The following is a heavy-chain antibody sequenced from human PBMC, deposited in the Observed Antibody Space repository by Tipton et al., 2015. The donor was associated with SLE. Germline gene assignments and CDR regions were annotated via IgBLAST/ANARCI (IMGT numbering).Heavy chain of an antibody. CDR2: VFSRGST. J-gene: IGHJ6*03. CDR3: ARDSVGLVDNYHYYYMDV. V-gene: IGHV4-38-2*02. CDR1: GYSISSGYY. D-gene: IGHD1-26*01. Sequence: TLSLTCAVSGYSISSGYYWGWIRQPPGKGLEWIGSVFSRGSTNSNLSLKSRVTISLDASKNQFSLKLSFVTAADTAVYYCARDSVGLVDNYHYYYMDVWGKGTTVTISS.